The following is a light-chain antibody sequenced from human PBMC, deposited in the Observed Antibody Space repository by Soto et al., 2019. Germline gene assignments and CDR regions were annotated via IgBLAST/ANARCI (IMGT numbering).Light chain of an antibody. CDR3: QQCGGSPLFS. J-gene: IGKJ3*01. CDR1: QSVTSSC. Sequence: EIVLTQPPGTLSLSPGKRATLTCTASQSVTSSCLAWYHRKPGQAPSLLIHTTSITPTDIPDRFSGSGSETDFTLTISRLEPEDFAVYYCQQCGGSPLFSFGPGTKVDIK. V-gene: IGKV3-20*01. CDR2: TTS.